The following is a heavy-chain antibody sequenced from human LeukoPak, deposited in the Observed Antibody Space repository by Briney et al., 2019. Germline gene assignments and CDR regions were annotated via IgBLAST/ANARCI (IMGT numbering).Heavy chain of an antibody. Sequence: PGGSLRLSCAASGFTFSSYSMNWVRQAPGKGLEWVSSISSSSSYIYYADSVKGRFTISRDNAKNSLYLQMNSLRAEDTAVYYCARRGSSSWNFDNWGQGTLVTVSS. V-gene: IGHV3-21*04. CDR3: ARRGSSSWNFDN. D-gene: IGHD6-13*01. CDR2: ISSSSSYI. CDR1: GFTFSSYS. J-gene: IGHJ4*02.